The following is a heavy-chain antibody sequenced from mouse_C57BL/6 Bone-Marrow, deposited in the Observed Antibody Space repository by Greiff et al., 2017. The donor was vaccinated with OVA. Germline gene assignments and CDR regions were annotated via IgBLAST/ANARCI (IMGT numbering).Heavy chain of an antibody. D-gene: IGHD5-2*01. CDR2: ISYDGSN. J-gene: IGHJ2*01. CDR3: ARGGNIPDY. Sequence: EVKLQESGPGLVKPSQSLSLTCSVTGYSITSGYYWNWIRQFPGNKLEWMGYISYDGSNNYNPSLKNRISITRDTSKNQFFLKLNSVTTEDTATYYCARGGNIPDYWGQGTTLTVSS. V-gene: IGHV3-6*01. CDR1: GYSITSGYY.